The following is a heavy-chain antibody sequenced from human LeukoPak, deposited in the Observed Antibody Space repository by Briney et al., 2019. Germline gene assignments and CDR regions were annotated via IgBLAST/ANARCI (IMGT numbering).Heavy chain of an antibody. J-gene: IGHJ4*02. CDR3: ARLGRGTVTSPLHY. CDR2: ISSSSSYI. Sequence: PGGSLRLSCAASGFTFSSYSMNWVRQAPGKGLEWVSSISSSSSYIYYADSVKGRFTISRDNAKNSLYLQMNSLRAEDTAVYYCARLGRGTVTSPLHYWGQGTLVTVSS. D-gene: IGHD4-17*01. V-gene: IGHV3-21*01. CDR1: GFTFSSYS.